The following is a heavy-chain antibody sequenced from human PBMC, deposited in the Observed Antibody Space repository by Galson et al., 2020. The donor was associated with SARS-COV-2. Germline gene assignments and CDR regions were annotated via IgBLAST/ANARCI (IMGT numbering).Heavy chain of an antibody. CDR2: IYYSGSTDYKST. Sequence: ETSETLSLTCTVSGGSISSYYWNWIRQSPGKGLEWIGYIYYSGSTDYKSTNYNPSLKSRVTISGDTSKNQVSLRLTSVTAADTAVYYCARVERSGWNRPFEYWGQGTLVPVSS. V-gene: IGHV4-59*01. J-gene: IGHJ4*02. CDR3: ARVERSGWNRPFEY. D-gene: IGHD6-19*01. CDR1: GGSISSYY.